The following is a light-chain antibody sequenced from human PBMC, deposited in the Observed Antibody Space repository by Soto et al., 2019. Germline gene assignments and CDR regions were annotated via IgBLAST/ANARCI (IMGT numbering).Light chain of an antibody. J-gene: IGKJ1*01. CDR2: DAS. CDR1: QSVSSY. CDR3: QQANSFPWT. V-gene: IGKV3-11*01. Sequence: EIVLTQSPATLSLSPGERATLSCRASQSVSSYLAWYQQKCGQAPRLLIYDASNRATGIPARFSGSGSGTDFTLTISSLQPEDFATYYCQQANSFPWTFGQGTKVDIK.